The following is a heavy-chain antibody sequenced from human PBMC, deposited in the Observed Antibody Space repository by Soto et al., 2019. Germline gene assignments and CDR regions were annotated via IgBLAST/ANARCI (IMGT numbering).Heavy chain of an antibody. V-gene: IGHV3-11*03. CDR3: ATGQYYYDSSGYYYS. D-gene: IGHD3-22*01. CDR1: GASVIST. J-gene: IGHJ4*02. Sequence: LSLTCAVSGASVISTKWWSWIRQAPGKGLEWVSYISSSSSYTNYADSVKGRFTISRDNAKNSLYLQMNSLRAEDTAVYYCATGQYYYDSSGYYYSWGQGTLVTVSS. CDR2: ISSSSSYT.